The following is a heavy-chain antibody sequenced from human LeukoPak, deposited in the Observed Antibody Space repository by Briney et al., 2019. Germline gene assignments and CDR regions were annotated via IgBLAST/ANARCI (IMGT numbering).Heavy chain of an antibody. CDR2: IYTSGST. Sequence: TLSLTCTVSGGSISSSSYYWSWIRQPAGKGLEWIGRIYTSGSTNYNPSLKSRVTISVDTSKNQFSLKLSSVTAADTAVYYCASGYDFWSGYRFDYWGQGTLVTVSS. V-gene: IGHV4-61*02. J-gene: IGHJ4*02. D-gene: IGHD3-3*01. CDR3: ASGYDFWSGYRFDY. CDR1: GGSISSSSYY.